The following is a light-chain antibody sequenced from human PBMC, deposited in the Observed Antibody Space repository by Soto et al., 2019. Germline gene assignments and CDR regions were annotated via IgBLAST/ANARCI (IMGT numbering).Light chain of an antibody. J-gene: IGLJ3*02. Sequence: QAVVTQESSLTVSPGGTVTLTCGSSTGAVTSAHYPYWFQQKPGQAPRTLIYDTNNKHSWTPARFSGSLLGGKAALTLSGAQSEDEAAYYCLLSYSGARAFGGGTKLTVL. CDR3: LLSYSGARA. CDR1: TGAVTSAHY. CDR2: DTN. V-gene: IGLV7-46*01.